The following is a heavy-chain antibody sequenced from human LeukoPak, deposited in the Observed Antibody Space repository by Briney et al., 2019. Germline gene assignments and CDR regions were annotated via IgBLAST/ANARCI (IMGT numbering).Heavy chain of an antibody. J-gene: IGHJ3*02. CDR1: GGSISSYY. CDR3: ARSQYSSGWSQEYASDI. CDR2: IYTSGST. D-gene: IGHD6-19*01. V-gene: IGHV4-4*07. Sequence: SETLSLTCTVSGGSISSYYWTWIRQPAGKGLEWIGRIYTSGSTNYNPSLQSRVTMSVDMSKNQFSLKLSSVTAADTAVYYCARSQYSSGWSQEYASDIWGQGTMVTVSS.